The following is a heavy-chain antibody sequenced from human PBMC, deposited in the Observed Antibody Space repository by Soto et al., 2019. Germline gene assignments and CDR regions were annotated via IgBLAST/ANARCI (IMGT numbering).Heavy chain of an antibody. CDR2: IYTSGST. V-gene: IGHV4-4*07. J-gene: IGHJ5*02. D-gene: IGHD1-26*01. CDR3: SRDLGSRMGVTWGAGWFDP. CDR1: GGSISSYY. Sequence: QVQLQESGPGLVKPSETLSLTCTVSGGSISSYYWSWIRQPAGKGLEWIGRIYTSGSTNYNPSLKSRVTMSVDTSKNQFSLKLSSVTAADTAVYYCSRDLGSRMGVTWGAGWFDPWGQGTLVTVSS.